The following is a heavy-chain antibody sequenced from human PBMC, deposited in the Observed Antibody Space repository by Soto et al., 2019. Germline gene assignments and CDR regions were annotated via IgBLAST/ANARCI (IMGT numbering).Heavy chain of an antibody. D-gene: IGHD3-22*01. CDR2: IYYTGST. CDR3: ARSFGMTMIVVDSFDI. V-gene: IGHV4-39*01. CDR1: YGSTSSSSYY. J-gene: IGHJ3*02. Sequence: ASATLSLTWAFVYGSTSSSSYYWGGTPQPPGKGLEWIGSIYYTGSTYYNPSLKSRVTISVDTSKNQFSLKLSSVTAADTAVYYCARSFGMTMIVVDSFDIWGQGTMVTVSS.